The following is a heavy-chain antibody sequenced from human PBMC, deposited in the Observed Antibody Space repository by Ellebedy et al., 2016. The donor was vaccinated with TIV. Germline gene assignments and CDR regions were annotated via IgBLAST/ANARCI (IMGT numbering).Heavy chain of an antibody. J-gene: IGHJ4*02. CDR2: ISISGDAT. V-gene: IGHV3-23*01. CDR1: GFIFNTYA. D-gene: IGHD2-21*01. Sequence: GESLKISCAASGFIFNTYAMGWVRQAPGNGLEWVSSISISGDATYYIDSVKGRFTMSRDNPKNTLYLQMNSLRAEDTAVYYCARDSLMYRGDGEDYWGLDSWGQGTLVTVSP. CDR3: ARDSLMYRGDGEDYWGLDS.